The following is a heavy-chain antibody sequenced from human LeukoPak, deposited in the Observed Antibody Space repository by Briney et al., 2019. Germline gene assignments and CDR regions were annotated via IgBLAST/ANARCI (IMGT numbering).Heavy chain of an antibody. CDR1: GFKFDDYA. CDR3: AKGLSIDYGDYVNAFDI. D-gene: IGHD4-17*01. Sequence: GGSLRLSCTASGFKFDDYAMHWVRQAPGKGLEWVSGISLNSGSRGYADSVKGRFTISRDNAKNSLFLQMNSLTTEDTALYYCAKGLSIDYGDYVNAFDIWGQGTMVTVSS. V-gene: IGHV3-9*01. J-gene: IGHJ3*02. CDR2: ISLNSGSR.